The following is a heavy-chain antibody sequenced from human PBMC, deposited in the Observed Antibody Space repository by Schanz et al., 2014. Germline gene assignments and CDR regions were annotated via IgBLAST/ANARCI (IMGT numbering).Heavy chain of an antibody. Sequence: EQVLESGGGFVQPGGSLRLSCATSGFTFTTFAMTWVRQAPGKGLEWVSGISWNSGSIGYEDSVKGRFTISRDNAKNSLYLQMNSLRDEDTAVYYCARDHPHRGVTGYYNDVWGQGTSVTVSS. V-gene: IGHV3-48*02. CDR2: ISWNSGSI. D-gene: IGHD3-9*01. CDR3: ARDHPHRGVTGYYNDV. CDR1: GFTFTTFA. J-gene: IGHJ6*02.